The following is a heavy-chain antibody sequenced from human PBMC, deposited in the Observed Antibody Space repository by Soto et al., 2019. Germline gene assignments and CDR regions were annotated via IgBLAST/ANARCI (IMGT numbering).Heavy chain of an antibody. CDR2: IYHTGST. Sequence: QVQLQESGPGLVKPSGTLSLTCAVSGGSISSGNWWSWVRQTPGKGLEWIGEIYHTGSTSYNPSLQSRVTVSIDKSKNQFSLELRSVNAADTAMYYCARFSTGYYRGQGTLVTVSS. J-gene: IGHJ4*02. CDR1: GGSISSGNW. V-gene: IGHV4-4*02. D-gene: IGHD1-1*01. CDR3: ARFSTGYY.